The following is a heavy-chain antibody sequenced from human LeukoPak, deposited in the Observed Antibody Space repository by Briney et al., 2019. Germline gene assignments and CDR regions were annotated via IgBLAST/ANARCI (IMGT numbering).Heavy chain of an antibody. CDR3: AMNRSGWGFDL. J-gene: IGHJ2*01. Sequence: PGGSLRLSCAASGFTLSDYYMSWIRQAPGKGLEWLSYISSSSSYTNYADSVKGRFTVSRDNAKNSLYLQMDSLRAEDTAVYYCAMNRSGWGFDLWGRGTLVTVSS. CDR1: GFTLSDYY. CDR2: ISSSSSYT. D-gene: IGHD6-19*01. V-gene: IGHV3-11*03.